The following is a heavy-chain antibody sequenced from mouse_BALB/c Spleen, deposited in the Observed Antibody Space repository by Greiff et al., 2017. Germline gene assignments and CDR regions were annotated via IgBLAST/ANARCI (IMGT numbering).Heavy chain of an antibody. J-gene: IGHJ4*01. CDR1: GFSLTSYG. V-gene: IGHV2-2*02. CDR3: ARKGDGYYEGYAMAY. D-gene: IGHD2-3*01. CDR2: IWSGGST. Sequence: QVQLQQSGPGLVQPSQSLSITCTVSGFSLTSYGVHWVRQSPGKGLEWLGVIWSGGSTDYNAAFISRLSISKDNSKSQVFFKMNSLQANDTPIYYCARKGDGYYEGYAMAYWGQGTSVTVSA.